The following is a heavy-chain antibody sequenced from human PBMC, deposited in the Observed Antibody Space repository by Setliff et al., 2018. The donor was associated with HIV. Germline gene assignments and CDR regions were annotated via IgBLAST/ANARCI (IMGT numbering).Heavy chain of an antibody. V-gene: IGHV3-15*01. CDR2: IKSGGTA. Sequence: PGGSLRLSCAASGFSFSGAWMRWVRQAPGKGLEWVAQIKSGGTADYAAPVKGRFTISRDDSKNVVSLQMDSLKTEDTAVYYCTADLPGGGTYYTGFLGYWGLGTLVTVSS. CDR3: TADLPGGGTYYTGFLGY. J-gene: IGHJ4*02. D-gene: IGHD1-26*01. CDR1: GFSFSGAW.